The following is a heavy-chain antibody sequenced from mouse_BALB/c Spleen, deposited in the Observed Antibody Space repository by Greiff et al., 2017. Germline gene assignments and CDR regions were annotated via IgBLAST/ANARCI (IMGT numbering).Heavy chain of an antibody. CDR1: GFTFSSYG. D-gene: IGHD1-1*01. CDR3: ARELLMDY. J-gene: IGHJ4*01. CDR2: INSNGGST. V-gene: IGHV5-6-3*01. Sequence: EVQGVESGGGLVQPGGSLKLSCAASGFTFSSYGMSWVRQTPDKRLELVATINSNGGSTYYPDSVKGRFTISRDNAKNTLYLQMSSLKSEDTAMYYCARELLMDYWGQGTSVTVSS.